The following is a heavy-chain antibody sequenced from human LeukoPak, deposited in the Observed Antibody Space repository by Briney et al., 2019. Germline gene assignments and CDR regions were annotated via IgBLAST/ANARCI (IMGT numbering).Heavy chain of an antibody. CDR2: IIGSGGYT. J-gene: IGHJ4*02. CDR1: GFTFSSYW. V-gene: IGHV3-23*01. Sequence: GVGLRLSCAASGFTFSSYWMSWVRQAPGKGLEWVSDIIGSGGYTYYVVSVKGRFTISRDNSKNILYLQMNSLRAEDTAVYYCARVRGSWLLDFWGQGTLVTVS. D-gene: IGHD6-13*01. CDR3: ARVRGSWLLDF.